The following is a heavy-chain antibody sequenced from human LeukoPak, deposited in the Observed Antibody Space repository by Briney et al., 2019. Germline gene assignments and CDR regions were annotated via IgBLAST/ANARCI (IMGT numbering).Heavy chain of an antibody. V-gene: IGHV3-30*14. J-gene: IGHJ4*02. CDR1: GLSIRSYA. CDR3: ARVRGLSGYALKY. D-gene: IGHD5-12*01. CDR2: ISYDGSST. Sequence: GRSLRLSCAASGLSIRSYAMHWVRQAPGKGLDWVAGISYDGSSTYYADSVRGRFTVSRDSSTNTVYLQMSSLRGEDTAVYYCARVRGLSGYALKYWGQGTLVTVSS.